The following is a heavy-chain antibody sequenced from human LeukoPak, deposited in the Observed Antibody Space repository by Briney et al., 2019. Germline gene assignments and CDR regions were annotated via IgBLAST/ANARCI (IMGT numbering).Heavy chain of an antibody. CDR3: ARGQIRYFDWLTPYYFDY. CDR1: GFTFSRYS. CDR2: ISSSGTYI. Sequence: GGSLRLSCAASGFTFSRYSMNWVRQAPGKGLEWVSSISSSGTYIFYADSVKGRFTISRDNSKNTLYLQMNSLRAEDTAVYYCARGQIRYFDWLTPYYFDYWGQGTLVTVSS. D-gene: IGHD3-9*01. V-gene: IGHV3-21*04. J-gene: IGHJ4*02.